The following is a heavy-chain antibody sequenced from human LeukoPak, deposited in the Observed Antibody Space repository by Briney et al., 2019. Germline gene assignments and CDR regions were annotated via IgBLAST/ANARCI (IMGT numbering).Heavy chain of an antibody. CDR3: ARGYSYGPNWFDP. V-gene: IGHV4-59*01. CDR2: IYYSGST. D-gene: IGHD5-18*01. Sequence: KASETLSLTCTVSGGPISSYYWSWIRQPPGKGLEWIGYIYYSGSTNYNPSLKSRVTISVDTSKNQFSLKLSSVTAADTAVYYCARGYSYGPNWFDPWGQGTLVTVSS. J-gene: IGHJ5*02. CDR1: GGPISSYY.